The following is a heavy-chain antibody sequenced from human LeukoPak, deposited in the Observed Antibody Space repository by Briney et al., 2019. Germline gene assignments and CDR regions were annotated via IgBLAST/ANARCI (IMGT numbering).Heavy chain of an antibody. CDR3: ARSEGYYYDSSGPIVY. CDR2: IIPILGIA. V-gene: IGHV1-69*04. J-gene: IGHJ4*02. Sequence: SVKVSCKASGGTFSSYAISWVRQAPGQGLKWMGRIIPILGIANYAQKCQGRVTITADKSTSTAYMELSSLRSEDTAVYYCARSEGYYYDSSGPIVYWGQGTLVTVSS. D-gene: IGHD3-22*01. CDR1: GGTFSSYA.